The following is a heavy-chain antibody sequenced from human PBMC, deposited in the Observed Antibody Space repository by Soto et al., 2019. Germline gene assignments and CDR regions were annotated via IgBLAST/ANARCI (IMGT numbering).Heavy chain of an antibody. CDR3: AKTTDGWFSAFEI. Sequence: EVQLLESGGGLVQPGGSLRLSCEASGCVFSSYAMSLVRQAPGKGLELVSAISGSGTTAYYADSVKGRFIFSRDNPKNTMYLQMNSLRAEDTAVYFCAKTTDGWFSAFEIWGQGTVVTVSS. J-gene: IGHJ3*02. CDR1: GCVFSSYA. CDR2: ISGSGTTA. D-gene: IGHD6-19*01. V-gene: IGHV3-23*01.